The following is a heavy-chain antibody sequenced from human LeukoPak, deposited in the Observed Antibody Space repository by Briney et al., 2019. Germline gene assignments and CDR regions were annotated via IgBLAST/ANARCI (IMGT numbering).Heavy chain of an antibody. CDR1: GLTFSSHS. J-gene: IGHJ4*02. CDR2: IRSSSRTT. CDR3: ARAVIAAADYYFDY. D-gene: IGHD6-13*01. V-gene: IGHV3-48*01. Sequence: GGSLRLSCAASGLTFSSHSMNWVRQAPGKGLEWVSHIRSSSRTTYYADSVKGRFTISRDDAKNSLYLQMNSLRGEDTAVYYCARAVIAAADYYFDYWGQGTLVTVSS.